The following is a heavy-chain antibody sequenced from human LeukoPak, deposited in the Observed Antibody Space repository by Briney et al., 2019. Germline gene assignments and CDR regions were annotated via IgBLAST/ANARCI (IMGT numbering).Heavy chain of an antibody. CDR1: GGSISSSSYY. CDR2: IYYSGST. D-gene: IGHD3-3*01. CDR3: ARDRAGGLQFVAWLSAFDY. Sequence: PSETLSLTCTVSGGSISSSSYYWGWIRQPPGKGLEWIGSIYYSGSTFYNPSLKSRVTISVDTSKNQFSLKLSSVTAADTAVYYCARDRAGGLQFVAWLSAFDYWGQGTLVTVSS. J-gene: IGHJ4*02. V-gene: IGHV4-39*07.